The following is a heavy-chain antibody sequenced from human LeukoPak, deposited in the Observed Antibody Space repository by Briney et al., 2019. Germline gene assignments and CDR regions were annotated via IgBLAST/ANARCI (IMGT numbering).Heavy chain of an antibody. Sequence: GGSLRLSCAASGFTFNKAWMSWVRQAPGKGLEWVGRIESITDGGATDYATPVKGRFTISRDDSKNTVYLQMNSLKTEDTAVYYCTTDGGIVGATDHRDWGQGTLVTVSS. J-gene: IGHJ4*02. D-gene: IGHD1-26*01. V-gene: IGHV3-15*04. CDR1: GFTFNKAW. CDR2: IESITDGGAT. CDR3: TTDGGIVGATDHRD.